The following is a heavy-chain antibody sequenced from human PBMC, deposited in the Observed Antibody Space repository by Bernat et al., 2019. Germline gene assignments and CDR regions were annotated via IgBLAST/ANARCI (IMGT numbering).Heavy chain of an antibody. CDR1: GGSISSISYY. CDR3: ARTRGVAAATGGY. CDR2: SHYSGTT. D-gene: IGHD6-13*01. V-gene: IGHV4-39*01. Sequence: QLQLQESGPGLVKPSETLSLTCSISGGSISSISYYWGWIRQPPGKGLEWIGSSHYSGTTYYNPSLESRLTISVDTSKNQFSLKLRSVTAADTAVYYCARTRGVAAATGGYWGQGTLVTVSS. J-gene: IGHJ4*02.